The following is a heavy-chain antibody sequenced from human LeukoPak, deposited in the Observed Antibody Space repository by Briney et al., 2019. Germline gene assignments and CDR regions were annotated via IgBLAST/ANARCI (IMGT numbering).Heavy chain of an antibody. CDR2: ISGSGGST. CDR3: AKVVVPAALYYFDY. CDR1: GFTFSSYA. J-gene: IGHJ4*02. V-gene: IGHV3-23*01. D-gene: IGHD2-2*01. Sequence: GGSPRLSCAASGFTFSSYAMSWVRQAPGKGLEWVSAISGSGGSTYYADSVKGRFTISRDSSKSTLYLQMNSLRAEDTAVYYCAKVVVPAALYYFDYWGQGTLVTVSS.